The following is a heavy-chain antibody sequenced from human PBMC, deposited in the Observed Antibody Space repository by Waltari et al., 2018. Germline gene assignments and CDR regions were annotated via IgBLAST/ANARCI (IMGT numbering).Heavy chain of an antibody. CDR1: GFTFSSFG. Sequence: QVQLVESGGGVVQPGGSLRLSCAASGFTFSSFGMPWVRQAPGKGLEWVAFIRYDGSNKYYADSVKGRFTISRDNSKNTLYLQMNSLRAEDTAVYYCDNTVYCSSTSCPDYWGQGTLVTVSS. V-gene: IGHV3-30*02. CDR2: IRYDGSNK. CDR3: DNTVYCSSTSCPDY. J-gene: IGHJ4*02. D-gene: IGHD2-2*01.